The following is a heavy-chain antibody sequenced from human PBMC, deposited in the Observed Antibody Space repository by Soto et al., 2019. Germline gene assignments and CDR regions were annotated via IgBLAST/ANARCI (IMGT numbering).Heavy chain of an antibody. CDR1: DFSLTTSGVG. D-gene: IGHD2-21*02. V-gene: IGHV2-5*02. Sequence: QITLKESGPTLVKPTQTLTLTCTFSDFSLTTSGVGVGWIRQPPGTALEWLALIYWDNDKHNSPSLKNRLTTTKDTSKDQVVITTTNMDPVDTATYYCEHISFVVTGSYYFDYWCQGTMVTVSS. CDR2: IYWDNDK. CDR3: EHISFVVTGSYYFDY. J-gene: IGHJ4*02.